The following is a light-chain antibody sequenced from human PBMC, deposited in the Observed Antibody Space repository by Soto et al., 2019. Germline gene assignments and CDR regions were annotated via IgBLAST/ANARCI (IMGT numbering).Light chain of an antibody. CDR3: QQYNSYSPT. J-gene: IGKJ1*01. Sequence: EILMTQSPSALSLSPGEGVTLTCRAAQDVTNRLAWYQQKRGKAPRLLIYDASARAIGVSARFSGSGSGTDFTLTISGLQAEDFATYYCQQYNSYSPTLGQGTKVDIK. V-gene: IGKV3-15*01. CDR1: QDVTNR. CDR2: DAS.